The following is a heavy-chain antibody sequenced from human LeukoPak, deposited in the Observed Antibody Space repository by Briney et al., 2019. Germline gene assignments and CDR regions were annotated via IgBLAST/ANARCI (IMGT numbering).Heavy chain of an antibody. D-gene: IGHD3-22*01. Sequence: SETLSLTCTVSGGSISSGSYYWSWIRQPAGKGLEWIGRIYTSGSTNYNPSLKSRVTISVDTSKNQFSLKLSSVTAADTAVYYCARVPARYYYDSSGYCGYYYYYMDVWGKGTTVTVSS. CDR3: ARVPARYYYDSSGYCGYYYYYMDV. CDR1: GGSISSGSYY. CDR2: IYTSGST. J-gene: IGHJ6*03. V-gene: IGHV4-61*02.